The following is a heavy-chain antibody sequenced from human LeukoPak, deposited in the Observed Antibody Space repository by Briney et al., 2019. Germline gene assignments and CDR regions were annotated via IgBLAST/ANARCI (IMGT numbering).Heavy chain of an antibody. CDR3: ARVSSSIVVVPAYYMDV. D-gene: IGHD2-2*01. CDR1: GYSISSGYY. Sequence: SETLSLTCAVSGYSISSGYYWGWIRQPPGKGMEWIGSIYHSGSTYYNPSLKSRVTIPVDTSKNQFSLKLSSVTAADTAVYYCARVSSSIVVVPAYYMDVWGKGTTVTVSS. V-gene: IGHV4-38-2*01. J-gene: IGHJ6*03. CDR2: IYHSGST.